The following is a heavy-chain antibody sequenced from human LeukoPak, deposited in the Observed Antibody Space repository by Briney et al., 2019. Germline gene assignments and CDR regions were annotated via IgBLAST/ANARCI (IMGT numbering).Heavy chain of an antibody. V-gene: IGHV3-48*03. CDR1: EFTFTSYE. J-gene: IGHJ3*02. CDR3: ARGPSIAARYDAFDI. Sequence: GGSLRLSCAASEFTFTSYELNWVRQAPGKGLEWVSYISSSGNTISYAGSVKGRFTISRDNAKNSLYLQVISLRAEDTAVYYCARGPSIAARYDAFDIWGQGTMVTVSS. CDR2: ISSSGNTI. D-gene: IGHD6-6*01.